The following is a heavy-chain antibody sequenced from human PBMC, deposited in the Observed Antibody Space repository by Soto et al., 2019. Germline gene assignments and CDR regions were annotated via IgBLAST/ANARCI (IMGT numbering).Heavy chain of an antibody. CDR3: ARDTPYSHQTSGYPHY. D-gene: IGHD3-22*01. CDR2: IRGRAYSGTT. Sequence: HPGGSLRLSCSASGFTFGGYAVSWVRQAPGKGLEWVGFIRGRAYSGTTEYAASVRGRFVMSRDDSKSIAYLQMNSLKIEDTGVYYCARDTPYSHQTSGYPHYWGQGPRVTVST. V-gene: IGHV3-49*04. J-gene: IGHJ4*02. CDR1: GFTFGGYA.